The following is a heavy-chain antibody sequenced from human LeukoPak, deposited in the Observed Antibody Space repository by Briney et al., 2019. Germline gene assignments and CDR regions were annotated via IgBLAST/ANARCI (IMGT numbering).Heavy chain of an antibody. CDR3: AKTARDSSGAINY. D-gene: IGHD3-22*01. J-gene: IGHJ4*02. V-gene: IGHV3-23*01. CDR2: ITSSGDNT. Sequence: SGITSSGDNTYYADSVKARFTISRDNSKNTLFLQMNSLRAEDTAVYYCAKTARDSSGAINYWGQGTLVTVSS.